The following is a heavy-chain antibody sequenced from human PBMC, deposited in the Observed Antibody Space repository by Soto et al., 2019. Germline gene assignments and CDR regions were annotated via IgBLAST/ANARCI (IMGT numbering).Heavy chain of an antibody. J-gene: IGHJ4*02. D-gene: IGHD3-22*01. CDR2: INSDGSST. Sequence: GGSLRLSCAASGFTFSLYWMHWVRQAPGKGLVWVSRINSDGSSTSYADSVKGRFTISRDNSKNTLYLQMNSLRAEDTAVYYCARDSYYDSSGYYLDYWGQGTLVTVSS. CDR1: GFTFSLYW. V-gene: IGHV3-74*01. CDR3: ARDSYYDSSGYYLDY.